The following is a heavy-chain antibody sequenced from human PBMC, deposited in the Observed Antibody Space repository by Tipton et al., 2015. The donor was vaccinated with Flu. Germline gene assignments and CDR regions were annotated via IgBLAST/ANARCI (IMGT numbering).Heavy chain of an antibody. D-gene: IGHD4-17*01. CDR1: GLTVSSNY. J-gene: IGHJ4*02. Sequence: QLVQSGGGLIQPGGSLRLSCAASGLTVSSNYMGWVRQAPGNGLEWVSVIYSGGSTYYADSAKGRFTISRDNTKNTLYLQMNSLRAEDTAEYYCASGALGAHAYGVYWCQGTTVTIAS. V-gene: IGHV3-53*01. CDR3: ASGALGAHAYGVY. CDR2: IYSGGST.